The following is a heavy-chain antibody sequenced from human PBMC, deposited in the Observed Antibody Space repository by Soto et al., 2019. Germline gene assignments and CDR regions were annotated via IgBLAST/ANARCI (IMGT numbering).Heavy chain of an antibody. Sequence: QVQLVQSGAEVKKPGSSVKVSCKASGGTFSSYAISWVRQAPGQGLEWMGGIIPIFGTANYAQKCQGRVTITADEATSTAYMVLSSLRSEDPAVYYCARGEGIEYGSSSQFDYWGQGTLVTVSS. V-gene: IGHV1-69*12. CDR2: IIPIFGTA. J-gene: IGHJ4*02. CDR1: GGTFSSYA. CDR3: ARGEGIEYGSSSQFDY. D-gene: IGHD6-6*01.